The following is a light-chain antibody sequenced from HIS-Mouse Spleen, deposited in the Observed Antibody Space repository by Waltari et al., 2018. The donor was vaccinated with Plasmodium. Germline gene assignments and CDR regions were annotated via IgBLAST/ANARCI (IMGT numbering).Light chain of an antibody. Sequence: SYELTQPPSVSVSPGQTARITCSGDALPKKYAYWYQQKSGQAPFLVMSEDNKRPPGIPERFSGSSSGTMATLTISGAQVEDEADYYCYSTDSSGNHRVFGGGTKLTVL. CDR2: EDN. J-gene: IGLJ3*02. CDR3: YSTDSSGNHRV. V-gene: IGLV3-10*01. CDR1: ALPKKY.